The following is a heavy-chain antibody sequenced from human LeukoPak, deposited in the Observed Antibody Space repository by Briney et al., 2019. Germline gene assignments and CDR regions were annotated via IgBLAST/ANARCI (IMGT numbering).Heavy chain of an antibody. Sequence: ASVKVSCKASGYTFTGYFMHWVRQAPGQGLQWMGWINPNIGDTHYAQKLRGRVTMTRDTSTSTVYMELSSLTSDDTAVYYCARDSGSAVTPYYYYGMDVGGKGTTVTVPA. CDR3: ARDSGSAVTPYYYYGMDV. J-gene: IGHJ6*04. CDR2: INPNIGDT. CDR1: GYTFTGYF. V-gene: IGHV1-2*02. D-gene: IGHD4-17*01.